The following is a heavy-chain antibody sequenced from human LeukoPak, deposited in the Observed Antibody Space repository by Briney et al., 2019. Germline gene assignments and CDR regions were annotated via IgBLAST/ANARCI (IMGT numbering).Heavy chain of an antibody. CDR2: INHNGNVN. CDR1: GFTFSGYW. V-gene: IGHV3-7*03. D-gene: IGHD3-16*01. CDR3: ARGGGLDV. Sequence: GGSLRLSGPASGFTFSGYWMNWARQAPGKGLEWVASINHNGNVNYYVDSVKGRFTISRDNAKNSLYLQMSNLRAEDTAVYFCARGGGLDVWGQGATVTVSS. J-gene: IGHJ6*02.